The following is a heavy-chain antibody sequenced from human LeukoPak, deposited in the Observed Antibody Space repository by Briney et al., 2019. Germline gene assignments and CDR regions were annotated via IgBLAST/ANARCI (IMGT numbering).Heavy chain of an antibody. CDR2: IYHSGST. J-gene: IGHJ4*02. CDR3: ASQYQLPGYYFDY. V-gene: IGHV4-4*02. Sequence: PSGTLSLTCAVSGGSISSSNWWSWVRQPPGKGLEWIGEIYHSGSTNYNPSLKSRVTISVDTSKNQFSLKLSSVTAADTAVYYCASQYQLPGYYFDYWGQGTLVTVSS. D-gene: IGHD2-2*01. CDR1: GGSISSSNW.